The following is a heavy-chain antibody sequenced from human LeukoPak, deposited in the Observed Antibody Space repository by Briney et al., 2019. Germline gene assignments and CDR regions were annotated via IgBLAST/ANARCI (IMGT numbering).Heavy chain of an antibody. J-gene: IGHJ4*02. D-gene: IGHD6-19*01. Sequence: ASVKVSCKASGYTFTSYGISWVQQAPGQGLEWMGWISAYNGNTNYAQKLQGRVTMTTDTSTSTAYMELRSLRSDDTAVYYCARDSSGWSRSETFDYWGQGTLVTVSS. V-gene: IGHV1-18*01. CDR3: ARDSSGWSRSETFDY. CDR2: ISAYNGNT. CDR1: GYTFTSYG.